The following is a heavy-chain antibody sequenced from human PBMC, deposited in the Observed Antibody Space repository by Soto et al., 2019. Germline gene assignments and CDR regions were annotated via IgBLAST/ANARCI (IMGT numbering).Heavy chain of an antibody. CDR2: LYYGRSA. Sequence: QVQLQESGPGLVKPSETLSLTCAVSGDSISSYYCMWIRQPPGKGLESIGYLYYGRSANYNPSLKSRVTLSVDTSTNQCSRTLSSMTAAYTSVYYCALRSMAVVPESWGQGTLVTVSS. J-gene: IGHJ5*02. CDR1: GDSISSYY. D-gene: IGHD3-22*01. V-gene: IGHV4-59*01. CDR3: ALRSMAVVPES.